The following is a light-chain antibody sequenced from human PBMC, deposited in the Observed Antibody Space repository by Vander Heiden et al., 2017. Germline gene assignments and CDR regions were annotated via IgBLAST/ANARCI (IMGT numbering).Light chain of an antibody. CDR2: GAS. J-gene: IGKJ1*01. V-gene: IGKV3-20*01. CDR3: QQDGTSPMT. CDR1: QSVSSSY. Sequence: EIVLTQSPGPLSLSPGERATLSCGASQSVSSSYLAWYQQKPGQAPRLLMYGASSRATGIPERFSGSGSGTDFTLTISRLEPEDFAVYYCQQDGTSPMTFGQGTKVEIK.